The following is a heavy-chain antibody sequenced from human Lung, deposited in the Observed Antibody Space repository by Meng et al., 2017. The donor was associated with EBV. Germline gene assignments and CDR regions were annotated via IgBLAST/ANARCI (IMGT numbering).Heavy chain of an antibody. Sequence: QVQLQGWGPGLVKPSGTLSLTCDVSGASISRSDLWSWVRQPPGKGLEWIGEIYHSGSTNYNPSLKSRVTISVDTSKNQFSLSLNSVTAADTAVYYCARGGTSSAPFDYWGQETLVTVSS. CDR3: ARGGTSSAPFDY. V-gene: IGHV4-4*02. D-gene: IGHD2-2*01. CDR2: IYHSGST. J-gene: IGHJ4*02. CDR1: GASISRSDL.